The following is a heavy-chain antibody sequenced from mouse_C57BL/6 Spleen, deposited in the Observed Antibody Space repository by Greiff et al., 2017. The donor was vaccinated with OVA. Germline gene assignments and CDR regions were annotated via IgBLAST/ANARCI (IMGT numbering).Heavy chain of an antibody. V-gene: IGHV1-55*01. J-gene: IGHJ4*01. CDR1: GYTFTSYW. CDR2: IYPGSGST. D-gene: IGHD1-1*01. Sequence: VQGVESGAELVKPGASVKMSCKASGYTFTSYWITWVKQRPGQGLEWIGDIYPGSGSTNYNEKFKSKATLTVDTSSSTAYMQLSSLTSEDSAVYYCARYLFYAMDYWGQGTSVTVSS. CDR3: ARYLFYAMDY.